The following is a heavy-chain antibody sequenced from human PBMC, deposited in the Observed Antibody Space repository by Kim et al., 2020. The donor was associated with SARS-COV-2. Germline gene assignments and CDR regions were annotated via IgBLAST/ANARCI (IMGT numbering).Heavy chain of an antibody. J-gene: IGHJ6*03. CDR2: INAGNGDT. D-gene: IGHD2-8*02. CDR3: ARGMSWWTSYNYHIDV. CDR1: GYTFANHL. Sequence: ASVKVSCRASGYTFANHLLHWLRHAPGQRPEWMGWINAGNGDTKYSQKFQDRITFTRDTSASTGYMEVTNLTSGDTALYYCARGMSWWTSYNYHIDVWG. V-gene: IGHV1-3*01.